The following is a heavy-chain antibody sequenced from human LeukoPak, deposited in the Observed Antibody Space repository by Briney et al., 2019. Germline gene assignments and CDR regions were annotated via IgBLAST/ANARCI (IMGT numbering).Heavy chain of an antibody. D-gene: IGHD2-2*01. CDR1: GYTFTSYD. CDR3: ARDSSYALNWFDP. J-gene: IGHJ5*02. V-gene: IGHV1-8*01. CDR2: MNPNSGNT. Sequence: ASVKVSCKASGYTFTSYDINWVRQATGQGLEWMGWMNPNSGNTGYAQKFQGRVTMTRNTSISTAYMELSSLRSEDTAVYYCARDSSYALNWFDPWGQGTLVTVSS.